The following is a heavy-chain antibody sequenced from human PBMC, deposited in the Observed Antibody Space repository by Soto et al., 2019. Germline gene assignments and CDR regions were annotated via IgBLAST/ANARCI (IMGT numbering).Heavy chain of an antibody. J-gene: IGHJ4*02. CDR3: AKVGYGDYERRFDY. D-gene: IGHD4-17*01. Sequence: EVQLLESGGGLVQPGGSLRLSCAASGFSFRSYAMTWVRQAPGKGLEWVSSLSGSGGGTFYADSVKGRFTISRDNSQNTLYLQMNSLRAEDTALYYCAKVGYGDYERRFDYWGQGTLVTVSS. V-gene: IGHV3-23*01. CDR2: LSGSGGGT. CDR1: GFSFRSYA.